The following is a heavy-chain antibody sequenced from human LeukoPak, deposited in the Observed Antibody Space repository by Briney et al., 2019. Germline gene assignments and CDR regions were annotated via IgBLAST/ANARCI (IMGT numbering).Heavy chain of an antibody. CDR2: ISGSGGST. J-gene: IGHJ4*02. CDR3: AKTPRIVVVPAAARFDY. Sequence: PGGSLRLSCAASGFTFSSYAMSWVRQAPGKGLEWVSAISGSGGSTYYADSVKGRFTISRDNSKNTLYLQMNSLRAEDTAVYYCAKTPRIVVVPAAARFDYWGQGTLVTVSS. D-gene: IGHD2-2*01. V-gene: IGHV3-23*01. CDR1: GFTFSSYA.